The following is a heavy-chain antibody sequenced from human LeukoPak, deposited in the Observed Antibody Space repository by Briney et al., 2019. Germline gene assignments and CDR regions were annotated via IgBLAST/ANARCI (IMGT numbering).Heavy chain of an antibody. Sequence: PGGSLRLSCAASGFTFSSYAMHWVRQAPGKGLEWVAVISYDGSNKYYADSVKGRFTISRDNSKNTLYLQMNSLRAEDTAVYYCARTVVPAAIWWFDPWGQGTLVTVSS. J-gene: IGHJ5*02. D-gene: IGHD2-2*01. CDR2: ISYDGSNK. CDR3: ARTVVPAAIWWFDP. V-gene: IGHV3-30-3*01. CDR1: GFTFSSYA.